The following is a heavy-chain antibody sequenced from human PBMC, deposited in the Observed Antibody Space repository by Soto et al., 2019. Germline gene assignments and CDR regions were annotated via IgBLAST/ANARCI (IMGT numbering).Heavy chain of an antibody. D-gene: IGHD3-9*01. CDR3: ARGVYDILPGTFDY. J-gene: IGHJ4*02. CDR1: GFTFSSYS. Sequence: EVQLVESGGGLVQPGGSLRLSCAASGFTFSSYSMNWVRQAPGKGLEWVSYISSSSSTIYYADSVKGRFTSSRDNAKNALYLQMNSLRAEDTAVYYCARGVYDILPGTFDYWGQRTLVTVSS. CDR2: ISSSSSTI. V-gene: IGHV3-48*01.